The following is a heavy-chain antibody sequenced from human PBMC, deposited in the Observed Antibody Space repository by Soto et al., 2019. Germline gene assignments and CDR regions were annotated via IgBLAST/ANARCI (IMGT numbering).Heavy chain of an antibody. CDR1: GDSISSYS. V-gene: IGHV4-59*01. CDR2: IHYNGNT. CDR3: AREGNLGRWIQPLDS. D-gene: IGHD2-2*03. Sequence: QVQLQVSGPGLVKPSESLSLTCTVSGDSISSYSWSWIRQPPGKGLEWIGNIHYNGNTKYSPSLKSRVPMSVDTSKNHFSLKLTSVTTADTAVYFCAREGNLGRWIQPLDSWGQGTLVTVSS. J-gene: IGHJ4*02.